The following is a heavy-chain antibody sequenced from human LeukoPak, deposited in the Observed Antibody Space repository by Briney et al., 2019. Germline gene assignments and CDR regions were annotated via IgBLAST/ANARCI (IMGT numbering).Heavy chain of an antibody. CDR3: ARGFDSRGYYSGHFDY. V-gene: IGHV3-53*01. D-gene: IGHD3-22*01. J-gene: IGHJ4*02. Sequence: GGSLRLSCAASGFTVSSNYMIWVRQAPGKGLEWVSVIYSGGSTYYADSVKGRFTISRDNSKNTVYLQMNSLRAEDTAVYYCARGFDSRGYYSGHFDYRGQGTLVTVSS. CDR1: GFTVSSNY. CDR2: IYSGGST.